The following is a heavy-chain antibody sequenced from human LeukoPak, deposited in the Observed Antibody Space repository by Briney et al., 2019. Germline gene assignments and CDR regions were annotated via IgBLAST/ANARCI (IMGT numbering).Heavy chain of an antibody. Sequence: ASVKVSCKASGYTFTSNYIHWVRQAPGQGLEWMGVIYPRDGSTSYAQKFQGRVTVTRDTSTSTVHMELSGLRSEDTAAYYCARDQEGFDYWGQGTLVTVSS. CDR2: IYPRDGST. CDR3: ARDQEGFDY. CDR1: GYTFTSNY. J-gene: IGHJ4*02. V-gene: IGHV1-46*01.